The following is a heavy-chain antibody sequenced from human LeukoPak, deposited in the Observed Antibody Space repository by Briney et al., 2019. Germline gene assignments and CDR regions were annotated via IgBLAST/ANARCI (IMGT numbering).Heavy chain of an antibody. Sequence: ASVKVSSKTSGYTFNTYIISWVRQAPGQGLEWMGWISVFNGNTKYAQQLQGRVTMTTDTSTSTTYMELTSLRPDDTAVYYCARDKARYCTSTGCSRIFDYWGQGTLVTVSS. CDR3: ARDKARYCTSTGCSRIFDY. CDR1: GYTFNTYI. D-gene: IGHD2-2*01. V-gene: IGHV1-18*01. J-gene: IGHJ4*02. CDR2: ISVFNGNT.